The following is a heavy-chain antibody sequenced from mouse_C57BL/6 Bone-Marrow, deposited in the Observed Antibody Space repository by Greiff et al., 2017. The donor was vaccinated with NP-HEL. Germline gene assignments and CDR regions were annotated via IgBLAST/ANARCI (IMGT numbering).Heavy chain of an antibody. V-gene: IGHV1-15*01. CDR2: IDPETGGT. CDR1: GYTFTDYE. D-gene: IGHD3-3*01. CDR3: TRWGPDY. J-gene: IGHJ2*01. Sequence: VQLQQSGAELVRPGASVTLSCKASGYTFTDYEMHWVKQTPVHGLEWIGAIDPETGGTAYNQKFKGKAILTAGKSSSTAYMELRSLTSEDSAVYYCTRWGPDYWGQGTTLTVSS.